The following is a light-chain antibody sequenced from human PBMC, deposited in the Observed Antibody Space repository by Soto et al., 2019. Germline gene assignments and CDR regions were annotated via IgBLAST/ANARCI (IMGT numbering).Light chain of an antibody. CDR3: SSYTSNNTPHVV. V-gene: IGLV2-14*01. Sequence: QSALTQPASVSGSPGQSITISCTGTGSDIGGYHYVSWYQQHPGKAPKLMIYEVSNRPSGVSNRFSGSKSGNTASLTISGLQAEDEADYYCSSYTSNNTPHVVFGGGTQLTVL. J-gene: IGLJ2*01. CDR1: GSDIGGYHY. CDR2: EVS.